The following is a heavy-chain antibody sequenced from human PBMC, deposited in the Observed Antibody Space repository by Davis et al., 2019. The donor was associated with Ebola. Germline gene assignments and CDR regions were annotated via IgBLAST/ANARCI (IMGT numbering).Heavy chain of an antibody. CDR2: IIPILGIV. CDR1: GGTFSSHT. CDR3: ARVSLFWVRGAYGY. D-gene: IGHD3-10*01. Sequence: SVKVSCKASGGTFSSHTVSWVRQAPGQGLEWMGRIIPILGIVNYAQRFQGRVTMTTDTSTSTAYMELRSLRSDDTAVYYCARVSLFWVRGAYGYWGQGTLVTVSS. V-gene: IGHV1-69*02. J-gene: IGHJ4*02.